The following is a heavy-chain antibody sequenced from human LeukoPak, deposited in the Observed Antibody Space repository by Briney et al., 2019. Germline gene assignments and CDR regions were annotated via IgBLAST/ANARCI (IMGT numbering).Heavy chain of an antibody. J-gene: IGHJ4*02. CDR2: ISSSSSYI. CDR1: GFTFSSYS. D-gene: IGHD5-18*01. CDR3: ARDCGYGYGYGY. Sequence: GGSLRLSCAASGFTFSSYSMNWVRQAPGKGLEWVSSISSSSSYIYYADSVKGRFTISRDNAKNSLYLQMNSLRAEDTAVYYCARDCGYGYGYGYWGQGTLVTVSS. V-gene: IGHV3-21*01.